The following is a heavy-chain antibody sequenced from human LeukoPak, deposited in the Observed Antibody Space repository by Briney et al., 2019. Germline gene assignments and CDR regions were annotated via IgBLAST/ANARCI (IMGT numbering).Heavy chain of an antibody. CDR1: GYSFTSYW. Sequence: GASLKISCKGSGYSFTSYWIGWVRQMPGKGLEWMGIIYPGDSDTRYSPSFQGQVTISADKSISTAYLQWSSLKASDTAMYYCARQQYDYVWGSYRFNWFDPWGQGTLVTVSS. J-gene: IGHJ5*02. CDR2: IYPGDSDT. V-gene: IGHV5-51*01. D-gene: IGHD3-16*02. CDR3: ARQQYDYVWGSYRFNWFDP.